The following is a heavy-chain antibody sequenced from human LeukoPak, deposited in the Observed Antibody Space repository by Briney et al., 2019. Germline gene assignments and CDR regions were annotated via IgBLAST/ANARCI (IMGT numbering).Heavy chain of an antibody. J-gene: IGHJ4*02. D-gene: IGHD3-10*01. CDR2: ISYDGSNK. V-gene: IGHV3-30*18. Sequence: GGSLRLSCAASGFTFSSYGMHWVRQAPGKGLERVAVISYDGSNKYYADSVKGRFTISRDNSKNTLYLQMNSLRAEDTAVYYCAKDMEGRAFDYWGQGTLVTVSS. CDR1: GFTFSSYG. CDR3: AKDMEGRAFDY.